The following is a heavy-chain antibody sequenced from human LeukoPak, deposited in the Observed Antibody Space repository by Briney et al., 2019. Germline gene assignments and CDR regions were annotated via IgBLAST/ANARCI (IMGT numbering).Heavy chain of an antibody. J-gene: IGHJ4*02. D-gene: IGHD3-9*01. V-gene: IGHV4-39*07. CDR1: GGSISSSSYY. CDR2: IYYSGST. CDR3: ARCVGPYYDILTGYYYFDY. Sequence: PSETLSLTCTVSGGSISSSSYYWGWIRQPPGKGLEWIGSIYYSGSTYYNPSLKSRVTISIDTSKNQFSLKLSSVTAADTAVYYCARCVGPYYDILTGYYYFDYWGQGTLVTVSS.